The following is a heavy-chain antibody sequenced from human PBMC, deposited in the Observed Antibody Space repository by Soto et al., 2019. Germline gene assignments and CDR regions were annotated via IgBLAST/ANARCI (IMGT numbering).Heavy chain of an antibody. J-gene: IGHJ6*02. CDR1: GYSFTSYW. Sequence: GESLKISCKGSGYSFTSYWIGWVRQMPGKGLEWMGIIYPGDSNTRYSPSLHGQVTISVDKSISTAYLQWSSLKATDTAMYYCARHAYDFWSGHPNPRYYYGMDVWGQGTTVTVSS. CDR2: IYPGDSNT. D-gene: IGHD3-3*01. CDR3: ARHAYDFWSGHPNPRYYYGMDV. V-gene: IGHV5-51*01.